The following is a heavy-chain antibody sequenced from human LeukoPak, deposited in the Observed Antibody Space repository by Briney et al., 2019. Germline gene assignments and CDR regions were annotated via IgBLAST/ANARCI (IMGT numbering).Heavy chain of an antibody. V-gene: IGHV3-21*01. CDR3: AREGVPAAFDI. CDR1: GFTFSGYE. D-gene: IGHD2-2*01. CDR2: FRSDNGNR. Sequence: GGSLRLSCAASGFTFSGYEMNWVRQAPGKGLEWVSSFRSDNGNRDYADSVKGRFTISRDNAKNSLYLQMNSLRAEDTAVYYCAREGVPAAFDIWGQGTMVTVSS. J-gene: IGHJ3*02.